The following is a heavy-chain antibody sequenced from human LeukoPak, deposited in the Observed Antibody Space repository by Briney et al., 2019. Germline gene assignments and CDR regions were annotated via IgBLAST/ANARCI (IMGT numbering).Heavy chain of an antibody. Sequence: GGSLRLSCAASGFTFSSYGMHWVRQAPGKGLEWVAVIWYDGSNKYYADSVKGRFTISRDNSKNTLYLQMNSLRAEDTAVYYCARAVTHNWFDPWGQGTLVTVSS. V-gene: IGHV3-33*01. CDR1: GFTFSSYG. D-gene: IGHD4-11*01. CDR2: IWYDGSNK. CDR3: ARAVTHNWFDP. J-gene: IGHJ5*02.